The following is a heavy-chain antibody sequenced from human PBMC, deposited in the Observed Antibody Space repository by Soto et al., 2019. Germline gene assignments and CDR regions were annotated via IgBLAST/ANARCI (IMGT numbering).Heavy chain of an antibody. CDR3: AKGIWEQVTWFDP. CDR1: GFTFSSYA. V-gene: IGHV3-23*01. Sequence: EVQLLESGGGLVQPGGSLRLSCAASGFTFSSYAMSWVRQAPGKGLEWVSAISGSGGSTYYADSVKGRFTISRDNSKNTLYRRMNCLRAEDTAVYYCAKGIWEQVTWFDPWGQGTLVTVSS. CDR2: ISGSGGST. J-gene: IGHJ5*02. D-gene: IGHD1-26*01.